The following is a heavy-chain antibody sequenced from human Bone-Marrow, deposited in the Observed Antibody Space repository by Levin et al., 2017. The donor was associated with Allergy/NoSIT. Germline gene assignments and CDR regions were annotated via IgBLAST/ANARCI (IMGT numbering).Heavy chain of an antibody. CDR1: VASLSSGTYY. CDR2: IGYSGDT. J-gene: IGHJ4*02. Sequence: SPPLSLPFPFSVASLSSGTYYWSWIRQHPGKGLEWIGYIGYSGDTFYNPSLKGRLTISVDTSKNQFSLKLISVTAADTAVYYCARGNFNWGQGILVTVSS. V-gene: IGHV4-31*03. D-gene: IGHD1-7*01. CDR3: ARGNFN.